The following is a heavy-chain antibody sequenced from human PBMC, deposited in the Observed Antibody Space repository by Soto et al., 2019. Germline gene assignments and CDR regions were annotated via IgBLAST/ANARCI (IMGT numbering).Heavy chain of an antibody. J-gene: IGHJ4*01. V-gene: IGHV3-7*01. CDR1: GFTFGNYW. D-gene: IGHD2-2*01. CDR3: ATGSYQHNY. CDR2: VNQGGSEK. Sequence: GGSLRLSCVASGFTFGNYWMTWVRQAPGKGLEWVARVNQGGSEKHYVDSVKGRFTISRDNTKNSLYLQMNGLRAEDTAIFYCATGSYQHNYWGHGTLVTVSS.